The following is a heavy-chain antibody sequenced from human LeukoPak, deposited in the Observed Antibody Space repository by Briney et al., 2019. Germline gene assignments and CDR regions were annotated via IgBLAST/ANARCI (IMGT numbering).Heavy chain of an antibody. J-gene: IGHJ6*03. Sequence: PGGSLRLSCAASGFTFFSYWMRWVRQAPGKGLEWVANIKQDGSEKYYVDSVKGRFTISRDNAKNSLYLQMNSLRAEDTAVYYCARRWLQSWGMDVWGKGTTVTVSS. CDR1: GFTFFSYW. CDR2: IKQDGSEK. D-gene: IGHD5-24*01. V-gene: IGHV3-7*01. CDR3: ARRWLQSWGMDV.